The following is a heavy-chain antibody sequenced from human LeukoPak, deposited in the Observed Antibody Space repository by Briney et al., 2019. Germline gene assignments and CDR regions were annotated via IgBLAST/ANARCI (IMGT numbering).Heavy chain of an antibody. J-gene: IGHJ3*02. CDR3: ARKGITAMAGAFDM. CDR1: GGSTSNYY. CDR2: IYSSGST. Sequence: SETLSLTCTVSGGSTSNYYWPWIWQPAGKGLEWIGRIYSSGSTNYNPSLKSRLTMSVDTSRNQFSMKLTSVTAADTPGYYCARKGITAMAGAFDMWGQGTVVTVSS. V-gene: IGHV4-4*07. D-gene: IGHD1-14*01.